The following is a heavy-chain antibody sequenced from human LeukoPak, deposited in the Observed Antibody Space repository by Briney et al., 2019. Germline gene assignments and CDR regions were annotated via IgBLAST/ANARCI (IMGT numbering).Heavy chain of an antibody. J-gene: IGHJ3*02. V-gene: IGHV4-30-4*01. CDR1: GGSISSGDYY. CDR2: IYYSGST. Sequence: SQTLSLTCTVSGGSISSGDYYWSWIRQPPGKGLEWIGYIYYSGSTYYNPSLKSRVTISVDTSKNQFTLKLSSVTAADTAVYYCARRELGNAFDIWGQGTMVTVSS. CDR3: ARRELGNAFDI. D-gene: IGHD7-27*01.